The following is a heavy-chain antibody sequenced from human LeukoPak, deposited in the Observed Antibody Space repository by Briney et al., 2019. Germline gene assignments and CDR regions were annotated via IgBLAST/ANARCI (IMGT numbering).Heavy chain of an antibody. Sequence: GGSLRLSCAASGFTFEEHAMHWVRQAPGKGLEWVSSITWNSGRIAYADSVKGRFTISRDNAKNSLYLQMNSLRVEDTAFYYCAKVLLPRAITPLDDWGQGILVTASS. CDR1: GFTFEEHA. CDR3: AKVLLPRAITPLDD. J-gene: IGHJ4*02. D-gene: IGHD2-15*01. CDR2: ITWNSGRI. V-gene: IGHV3-9*01.